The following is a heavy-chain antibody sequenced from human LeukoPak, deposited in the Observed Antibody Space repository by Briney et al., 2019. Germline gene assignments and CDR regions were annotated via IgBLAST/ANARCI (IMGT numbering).Heavy chain of an antibody. J-gene: IGHJ3*02. Sequence: ASVKVSCKVSGYTLTELSMHWVRQAPGKGLEWMGGFDPEDGETIYAQKFQGRVTMTEDTSTDTAYMELSSLRSEVTAVYYCATGNIVGATTFDIWGQGTMVTVSS. CDR3: ATGNIVGATTFDI. CDR1: GYTLTELS. D-gene: IGHD1-26*01. V-gene: IGHV1-24*01. CDR2: FDPEDGET.